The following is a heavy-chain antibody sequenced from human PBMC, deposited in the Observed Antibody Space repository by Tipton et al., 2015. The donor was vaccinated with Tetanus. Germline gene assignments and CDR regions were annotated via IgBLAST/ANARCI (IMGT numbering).Heavy chain of an antibody. CDR3: ASGPALDY. CDR2: ISSTSSYI. J-gene: IGHJ4*02. V-gene: IGHV3-21*01. Sequence: SLRLSCEVSGFIFSSYTMNWVRQAPGKGLEWVSSISSTSSYIYYTDSLKGRFTISRDNAKSSLYLQMNSLRAEDTAVYFCASGPALDYWGPGTLVTVSS. CDR1: GFIFSSYT.